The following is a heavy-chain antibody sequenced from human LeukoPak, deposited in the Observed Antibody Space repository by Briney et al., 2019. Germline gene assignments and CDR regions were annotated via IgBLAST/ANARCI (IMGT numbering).Heavy chain of an antibody. V-gene: IGHV1-18*01. CDR1: GYVFSSFG. J-gene: IGHJ4*02. CDR2: SGAYIGNT. D-gene: IGHD1-26*01. Sequence: ASVKISCKASGYVFSSFGVCWVRQAPGQGLEWMGWSGAYIGNTNYAQKFQGRLTMTTDASMSIAYMELRSLRSDDTAVYYCVRGVRGSQKLDYWGQGTLITVSS. CDR3: VRGVRGSQKLDY.